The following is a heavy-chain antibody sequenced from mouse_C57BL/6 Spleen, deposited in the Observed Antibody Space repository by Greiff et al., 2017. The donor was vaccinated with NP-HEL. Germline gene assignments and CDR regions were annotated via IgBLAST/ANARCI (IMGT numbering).Heavy chain of an antibody. D-gene: IGHD1-1*01. CDR1: GYSFTGYY. CDR3: ARGDYGSSYVGAY. CDR2: INPSTGGT. Sequence: EVQLKQSGPELVKPGASVKISCKASGYSFTGYYMNWVKQSPEKSLEWIGEINPSTGGTTYNQKFKAKATLTVDKSSSTAYMQLKSLTSEDSAVYYCARGDYGSSYVGAYWGQGTLVTVSA. J-gene: IGHJ3*01. V-gene: IGHV1-42*01.